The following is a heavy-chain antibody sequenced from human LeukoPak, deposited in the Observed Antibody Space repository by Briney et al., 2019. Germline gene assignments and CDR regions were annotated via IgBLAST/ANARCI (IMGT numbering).Heavy chain of an antibody. CDR2: IIPIFGTA. J-gene: IGHJ6*03. V-gene: IGHV1-69*13. CDR1: GGTFSSYA. D-gene: IGHD4-11*01. Sequence: EASVKVSRKASGGTFSSYAISWVRQAPGQGLEWMGGIIPIFGTANYAQKFQGRVTITADESTSTAYMELSSLRSEDTAVYYCARDQDSNYGQYYYMDVWGKGTTVTVSS. CDR3: ARDQDSNYGQYYYMDV.